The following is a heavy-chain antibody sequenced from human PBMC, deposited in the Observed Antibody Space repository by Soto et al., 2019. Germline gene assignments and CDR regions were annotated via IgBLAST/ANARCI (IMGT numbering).Heavy chain of an antibody. CDR1: GFTFSSYA. CDR2: ISGSGGST. V-gene: IGHV3-23*01. J-gene: IGHJ4*02. D-gene: IGHD1-1*01. Sequence: GGSLRLSCAASGFTFSSYAMSWVRQAPGKGLEWVSAISGSGGSTYYADSVEGRFTSSRDNSKNTLYLQMNSLGAEDTAVYYCAKDWSWNEQPFDYWGQGTLVTVSS. CDR3: AKDWSWNEQPFDY.